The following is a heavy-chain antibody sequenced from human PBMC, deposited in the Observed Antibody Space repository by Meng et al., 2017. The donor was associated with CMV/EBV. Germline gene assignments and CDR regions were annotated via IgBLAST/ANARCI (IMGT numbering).Heavy chain of an antibody. Sequence: GESLKISCAASGFTFSSYSMNWVRQAPGKGLEWVSSISSSSSYIYYADSVKGRFTISRDNAKNLLYLQMNSLRAENTAVYYCARDNDFDYWGQGTLVTVSS. CDR2: ISSSSSYI. CDR1: GFTFSSYS. J-gene: IGHJ4*02. V-gene: IGHV3-21*01. CDR3: ARDNDFDY.